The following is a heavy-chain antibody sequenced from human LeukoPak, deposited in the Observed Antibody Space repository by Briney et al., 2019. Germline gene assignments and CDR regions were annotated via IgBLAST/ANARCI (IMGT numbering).Heavy chain of an antibody. CDR1: GGSISSGAYY. D-gene: IGHD3-16*01. V-gene: IGHV4-39*02. CDR2: IYSTGST. CDR3: AREPITSGGNDAFDI. Sequence: SETLSLTCIVSGGSISSGAYYWAWIRQPPGKGLEWIGSIYSTGSTYKNPSLKSRVTISIGTSKNQFSLKLNSVTAADTAVFYCAREPITSGGNDAFDIWGQGTMVTVSS. J-gene: IGHJ3*02.